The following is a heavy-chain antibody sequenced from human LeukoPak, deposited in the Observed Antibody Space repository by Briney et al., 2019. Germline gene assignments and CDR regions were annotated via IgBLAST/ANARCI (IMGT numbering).Heavy chain of an antibody. J-gene: IGHJ3*02. CDR3: AGYYYDSSGPYGAFDI. Sequence: SVKVSCKASGGTFSSYGISWVRQAPGQGLEWMGGIIPIFGTPNYAQKFQGRVTITADESTSTAYMELSSLRSEDTAVYYCAGYYYDSSGPYGAFDIWGQGTMVTVSS. CDR2: IIPIFGTP. CDR1: GGTFSSYG. V-gene: IGHV1-69*13. D-gene: IGHD3-22*01.